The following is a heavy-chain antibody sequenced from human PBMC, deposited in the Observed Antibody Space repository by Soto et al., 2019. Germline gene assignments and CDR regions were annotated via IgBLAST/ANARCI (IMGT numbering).Heavy chain of an antibody. CDR3: GRQGGDGYHTEY. Sequence: ESLKISCEGSGYQFTNYWINWVRQMPGKGLEWMGRIDPSDSYTNYSPSFEGHVTFLVDKSLSTTYVQWSSLKASDTAMYYCGRQGGDGYHTEYWGQGTLVTVS. V-gene: IGHV5-10-1*01. J-gene: IGHJ4*02. CDR1: GYQFTNYW. CDR2: IDPSDSYT. D-gene: IGHD3-16*01.